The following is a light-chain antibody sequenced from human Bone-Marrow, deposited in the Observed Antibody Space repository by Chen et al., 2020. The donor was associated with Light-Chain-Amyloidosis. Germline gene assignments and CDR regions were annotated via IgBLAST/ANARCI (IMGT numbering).Light chain of an antibody. CDR2: GDT. CDR3: QSADSSGTYEVI. V-gene: IGLV3-25*03. J-gene: IGLJ2*01. CDR1: DLPTKH. Sequence: YYLTQPPPASVFSGERARITSSGDDLPTKHAYWYQQKPGQAPLLVIHGDTERPSGISERFSGSSSGTTATLTISVVQAEDEADYHCQSADSSGTYEVIFGGGTKLTVL.